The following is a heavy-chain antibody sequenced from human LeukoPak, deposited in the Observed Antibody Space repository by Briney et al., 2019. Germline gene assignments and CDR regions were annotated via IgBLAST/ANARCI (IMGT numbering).Heavy chain of an antibody. CDR1: GLTVSGYA. V-gene: IGHV3-30*04. Sequence: GGSLRLSCAASGLTVSGYAMHWVRQAPGKGLEWVAIISNDGNKKDYADSVKGRFTISRDSSKNTVSLQTNNVRPDDTDLSYCARDLIRSGSGSCLKYWGQGTLVSVS. D-gene: IGHD3-10*01. J-gene: IGHJ4*02. CDR2: ISNDGNKK. CDR3: ARDLIRSGSGSCLKY.